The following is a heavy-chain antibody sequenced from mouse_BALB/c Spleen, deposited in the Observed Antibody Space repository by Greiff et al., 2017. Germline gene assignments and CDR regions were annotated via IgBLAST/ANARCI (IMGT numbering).Heavy chain of an antibody. J-gene: IGHJ4*01. CDR3: ARDYGNYGDAMDY. CDR1: GYSITSGYY. Sequence: EVKLQESGPGLVKPSQSLSLTCSVTGYSITSGYYWNWIRQFPGNKLEWMGYISYDGSNNYNPSLKNRISITRDTSKNQFFLKLNSVTTEDTATYYCARDYGNYGDAMDYWGQGTSVTVSS. CDR2: ISYDGSN. D-gene: IGHD2-1*01. V-gene: IGHV3-6*02.